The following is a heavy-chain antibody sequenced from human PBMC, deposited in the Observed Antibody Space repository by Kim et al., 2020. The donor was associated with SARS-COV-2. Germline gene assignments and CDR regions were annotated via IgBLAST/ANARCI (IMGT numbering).Heavy chain of an antibody. D-gene: IGHD1-26*01. CDR3: SVGHRGA. V-gene: IGHV3-7*01. CDR2: IKEDGTEK. Sequence: GGSLRLSCATSGFNFSSYLMGWVRQAPGKGLEWLAIIKEDGTEKYYVNSVKGRFTISRDNAKNSLFLQMNSLRVDDTALYHCSVGHRGAWGPGTLVTVSS. CDR1: GFNFSSYL. J-gene: IGHJ5*02.